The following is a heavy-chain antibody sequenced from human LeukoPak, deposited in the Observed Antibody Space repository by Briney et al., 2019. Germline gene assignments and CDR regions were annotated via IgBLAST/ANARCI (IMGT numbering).Heavy chain of an antibody. CDR2: INPSGGST. V-gene: IGHV1-46*01. CDR3: ARVGGDCSGGSCYLFWFDA. D-gene: IGHD2-15*01. J-gene: IGHJ5*02. CDR1: GYTFTSYY. Sequence: ASVNVSCKASGYTFTSYYMYWVRPARGQGRDWMGIINPSGGSTSYAQTFQVRVTMTRDTSTSTVSLELRRLRSEATDVYYCARVGGDCSGGSCYLFWFDAWGQGTLVTVSS.